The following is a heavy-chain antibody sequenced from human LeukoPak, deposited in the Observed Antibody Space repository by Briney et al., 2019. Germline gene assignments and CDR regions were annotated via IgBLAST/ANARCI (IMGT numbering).Heavy chain of an antibody. Sequence: GESLKISCKGSGYSFTILWIGWVRPMPGKGLGWMGIIYPGDSDTRYSPSFQGQVTISADKSISTAYLQWSSLKASDTAMYYCARHPQQYGDYLSAYYFDYWGQGTLVTVSS. V-gene: IGHV5-51*01. CDR3: ARHPQQYGDYLSAYYFDY. CDR1: GYSFTILW. D-gene: IGHD4-17*01. J-gene: IGHJ4*02. CDR2: IYPGDSDT.